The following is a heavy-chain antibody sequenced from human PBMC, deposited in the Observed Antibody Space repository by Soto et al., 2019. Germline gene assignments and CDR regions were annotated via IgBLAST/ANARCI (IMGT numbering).Heavy chain of an antibody. Sequence: QVQLQESGPGQVKPSETLSLTATVSGASVSNTGFYWSWIRQPPGKGLEWIGYIYSSGSTTYNSSLKSRVTISLDTSKNQVSLNLTSVTAADTAMYYCARTTASRSLDVWGHGTMVSVSS. CDR1: GASVSNTGFY. CDR3: ARTTASRSLDV. CDR2: IYSSGST. D-gene: IGHD2-21*02. J-gene: IGHJ3*01. V-gene: IGHV4-61*08.